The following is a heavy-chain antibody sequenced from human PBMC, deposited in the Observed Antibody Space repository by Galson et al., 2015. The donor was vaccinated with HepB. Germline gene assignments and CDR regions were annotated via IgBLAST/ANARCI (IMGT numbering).Heavy chain of an antibody. J-gene: IGHJ3*02. Sequence: SVKVSCKASGYTFTSYGLSWVRQAPGQGLEWMGWISTYNGNTKYAQRLQGRVTMTTDTSTSTAYMELRSLRSDDTAVYYCARDWYSYGSRSSDVFDIWGQGTMVTVSS. CDR1: GYTFTSYG. D-gene: IGHD3-10*01. V-gene: IGHV1-18*04. CDR2: ISTYNGNT. CDR3: ARDWYSYGSRSSDVFDI.